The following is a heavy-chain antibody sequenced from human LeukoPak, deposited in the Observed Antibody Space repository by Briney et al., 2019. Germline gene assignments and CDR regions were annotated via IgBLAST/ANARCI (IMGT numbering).Heavy chain of an antibody. Sequence: GGSLRLSCAASGFTFSGSAMHWVRQASGKGLEWVGRIRSKANSYATAFAASVKGRFTISRDDSKNTAYLQMNSLITEDTAVYYCTRQSVDCSSSICYHIGFWGQGTLVTVSS. CDR2: IRSKANSYAT. CDR3: TRQSVDCSSSICYHIGF. V-gene: IGHV3-73*01. J-gene: IGHJ4*02. CDR1: GFTFSGSA. D-gene: IGHD2-2*01.